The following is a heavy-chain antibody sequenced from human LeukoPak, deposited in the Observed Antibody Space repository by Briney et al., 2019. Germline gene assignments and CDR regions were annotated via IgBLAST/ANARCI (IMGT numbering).Heavy chain of an antibody. CDR1: GFTFSSYE. Sequence: GGSLRLSCAASGFTFSSYEMNWVRQAPGKGREWVSYISSSGSTIYYADSVKGRFTISRDNAKNSLYLQMNSLRAEDTAVYYCARDQETTAYYYYGMDVWGQGTTVTVSS. D-gene: IGHD1-1*01. CDR3: ARDQETTAYYYYGMDV. J-gene: IGHJ6*02. CDR2: ISSSGSTI. V-gene: IGHV3-48*03.